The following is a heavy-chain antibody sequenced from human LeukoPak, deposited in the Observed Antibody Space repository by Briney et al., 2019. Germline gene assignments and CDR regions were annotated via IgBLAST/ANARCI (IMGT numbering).Heavy chain of an antibody. CDR1: GFNFSNYW. CDR2: INSDGSGT. D-gene: IGHD3-10*01. CDR3: ARGGITVVRGIISHYYYYMDV. Sequence: PGGSLRLFCAASGFNFSNYWVHWVRHAPGKGLVWVSRINSDGSGTSYADSVKGRFTISRDNAKNTLYLQMNSLRAEDTAVYYCARGGITVVRGIISHYYYYMDVWGKGTTVTVSS. V-gene: IGHV3-74*01. J-gene: IGHJ6*03.